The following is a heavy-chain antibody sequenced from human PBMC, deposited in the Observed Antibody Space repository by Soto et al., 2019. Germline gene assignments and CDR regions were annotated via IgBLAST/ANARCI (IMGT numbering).Heavy chain of an antibody. V-gene: IGHV3-30*04. CDR3: AKDRAGLAGLPRSYVYYGMDA. J-gene: IGHJ6*02. CDR1: GFTFNAYS. CDR2: ISYDGHHE. Sequence: QVQLEESGGGVVQPGTSLRLSCAASGFTFNAYSMHWVRQAPGKGLEWVAVISYDGHHEYYVDSVKGRFTISRDNPKNAVFLQMNSLTVEDTAVYFCAKDRAGLAGLPRSYVYYGMDAWGHGTTVIV. D-gene: IGHD6-13*01.